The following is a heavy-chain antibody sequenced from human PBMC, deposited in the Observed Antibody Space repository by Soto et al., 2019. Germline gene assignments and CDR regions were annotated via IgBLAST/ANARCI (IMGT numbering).Heavy chain of an antibody. J-gene: IGHJ4*02. V-gene: IGHV3-23*01. CDR3: ARDRGGFAGGWEYFDY. Sequence: EVHLLESGGGLVQPGGSLRLSCAASGFTFAGYSTMSWVRQAPGKGLEWVSSISGSGGSTYYADSVKGRFTISRDNSNNTLYLQMIALSAEDTAFYYCARDRGGFAGGWEYFDYWGQGALVTVSS. CDR1: GFTFAGYST. CDR2: ISGSGGST. D-gene: IGHD6-19*01.